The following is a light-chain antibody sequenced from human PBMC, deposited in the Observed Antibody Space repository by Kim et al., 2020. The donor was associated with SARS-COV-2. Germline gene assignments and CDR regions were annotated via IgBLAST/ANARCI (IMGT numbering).Light chain of an antibody. CDR2: DVS. J-gene: IGLJ2*01. CDR3: SSYTSSTTLV. CDR1: SSDVGTYNS. Sequence: QSALTQPASVSGSPGQSITISCTGTSSDVGTYNSVSWYQQHPGNAPKIMIYDVSNRPSGVSNRFSGSKSGNTASLTISGLQAEDEADYYCSSYTSSTTLVFGGGTKLTVL. V-gene: IGLV2-14*03.